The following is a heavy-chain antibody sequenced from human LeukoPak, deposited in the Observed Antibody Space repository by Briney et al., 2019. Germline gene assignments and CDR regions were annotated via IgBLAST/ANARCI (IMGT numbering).Heavy chain of an antibody. CDR1: GFTFSSYA. CDR3: AKVGYYYGLFDY. J-gene: IGHJ4*02. CDR2: ISGSGGST. Sequence: GGSLRLSCAASGFTFSSYAMSWVRQAPGKGLEWVSAISGSGGSTYYADSEKGRFTISRDNSKNTLYLQMNSLRAEDTAVYYCAKVGYYYGLFDYWGQGTLVTVSS. D-gene: IGHD3-10*01. V-gene: IGHV3-23*01.